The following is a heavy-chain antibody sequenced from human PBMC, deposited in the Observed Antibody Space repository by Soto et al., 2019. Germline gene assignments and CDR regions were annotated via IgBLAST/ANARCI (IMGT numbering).Heavy chain of an antibody. J-gene: IGHJ5*01. D-gene: IGHD2-2*01. V-gene: IGHV6-1*01. Sequence: SQTLSLTCVISGDSVSTRQSPSRGLEWLGRTYYRSKWYNDYAVSVKGRITINPDTSNNQFSLQLNSVTPDDTAVYYCARLVGNSWLDSWGQGTLVTVSS. CDR2: TYYRSKWYN. CDR3: ARLVGNSWLDS. CDR1: GDSVST.